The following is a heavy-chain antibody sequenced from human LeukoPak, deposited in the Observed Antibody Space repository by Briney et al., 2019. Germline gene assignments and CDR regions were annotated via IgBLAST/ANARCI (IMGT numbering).Heavy chain of an antibody. D-gene: IGHD2-21*02. CDR1: GFTFNTYG. J-gene: IGHJ3*02. CDR3: ARGCGDCLGASDI. CDR2: SGGGGADK. Sequence: GGSLKLSCVASGFTFNTYGMRWVGPAPRKGLEWVSISGGGGADKYYADSLKGRFTISRDNSKNTLSLQMNSLRAEDTAIYYCARGCGDCLGASDIWGQGTMVSVSS. V-gene: IGHV3-23*01.